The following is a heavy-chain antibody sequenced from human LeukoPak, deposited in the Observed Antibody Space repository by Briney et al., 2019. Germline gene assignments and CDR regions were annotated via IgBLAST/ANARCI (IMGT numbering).Heavy chain of an antibody. CDR3: ARHPIVSGDGSIGRLVGATGNWFDP. Sequence: GESLKISCKGSGYSFTSYWIGWVRQMPGKGLEWTGIIYPGDSDTRYSPSFQGQVTISADKSISTAYLQWSSLKASDTAMYYCARHPIVSGDGSIGRLVGATGNWFDPWGQGTLVTVSS. CDR1: GYSFTSYW. CDR2: IYPGDSDT. V-gene: IGHV5-51*01. J-gene: IGHJ5*02. D-gene: IGHD1-26*01.